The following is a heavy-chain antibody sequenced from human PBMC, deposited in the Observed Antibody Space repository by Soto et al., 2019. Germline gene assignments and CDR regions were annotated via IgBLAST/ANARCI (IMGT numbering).Heavy chain of an antibody. CDR3: TTRIFGVVSAFWGGGRVLFDY. CDR2: IKSKTDGGTT. CDR1: GFTFSNAW. J-gene: IGHJ4*02. D-gene: IGHD3-3*01. V-gene: IGHV3-15*01. Sequence: EVQLVESGGGLVKPGGSLRLSCAASGFTFSNAWMSWVRQAPGKGLEWVGRIKSKTDGGTTDYAAPVKGRFTISRDDSKNTLYLQMNSVKTEDTAVYYCTTRIFGVVSAFWGGGRVLFDYWGQGTLVTVSS.